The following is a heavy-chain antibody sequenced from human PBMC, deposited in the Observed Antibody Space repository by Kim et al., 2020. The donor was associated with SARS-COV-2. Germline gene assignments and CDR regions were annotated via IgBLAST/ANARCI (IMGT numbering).Heavy chain of an antibody. CDR2: ISSSGSTI. J-gene: IGHJ6*02. CDR3: ARDRAPRLRYFDWDYYYSAMDV. V-gene: IGHV3-11*04. Sequence: GGSLRLSCAASGFTFSDYYMSWIRQAPGKGLEWVSYISSSGSTIYYADSVKGRVTISRDNAKNSLYLQMNSLRAEDTAVYYCARDRAPRLRYFDWDYYYSAMDVWGQGTTVTVSS. D-gene: IGHD3-9*01. CDR1: GFTFSDYY.